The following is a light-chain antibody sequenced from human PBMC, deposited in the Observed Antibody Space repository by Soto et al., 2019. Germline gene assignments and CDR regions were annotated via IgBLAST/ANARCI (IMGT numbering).Light chain of an antibody. CDR1: SSDVGGYNY. Sequence: QSALTQPASLSGSPGQSITISCTGTSSDVGGYNYVSWYQQHPGKAPRLMIYGVSNRPLGVSYRFSGSKSGNTASLTISGLQAEDEADYYCSSYTSSSTRVFGGGTKVTVL. J-gene: IGLJ3*02. CDR3: SSYTSSSTRV. V-gene: IGLV2-14*03. CDR2: GVS.